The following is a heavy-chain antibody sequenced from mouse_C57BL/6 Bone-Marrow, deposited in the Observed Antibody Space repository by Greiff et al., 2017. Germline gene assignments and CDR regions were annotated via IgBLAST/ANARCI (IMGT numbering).Heavy chain of an antibody. CDR2: ISDGGSYT. CDR3: ARVKRSTMAFYAMDY. Sequence: EVMLVESGGGLVKPGGSLKLSCAASGFTFSSYAMSWVRQTPEKRLEWVATISDGGSYTYYPDNVKGRFTISRDNAKNNLYLQMSHLKSEDTAKYYCARVKRSTMAFYAMDYWGQGTSVTVSS. V-gene: IGHV5-4*03. D-gene: IGHD2-1*01. J-gene: IGHJ4*01. CDR1: GFTFSSYA.